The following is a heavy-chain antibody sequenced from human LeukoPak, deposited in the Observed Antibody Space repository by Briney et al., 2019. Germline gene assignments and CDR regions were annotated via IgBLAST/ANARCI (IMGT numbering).Heavy chain of an antibody. Sequence: SETLSLTCDVSGGSLDSTNWWNWVRQPPGKGLEWIGEIHHDGRMNYNPSLKSRVTLSVDKSKNQFSLRLNSVTAAATAMSYCARPHDHLWGNYPDSWGQRTLGTVSS. D-gene: IGHD3-16*02. CDR1: GGSLDSTNW. CDR3: ARPHDHLWGNYPDS. J-gene: IGHJ4*02. CDR2: IHHDGRM. V-gene: IGHV4/OR15-8*01.